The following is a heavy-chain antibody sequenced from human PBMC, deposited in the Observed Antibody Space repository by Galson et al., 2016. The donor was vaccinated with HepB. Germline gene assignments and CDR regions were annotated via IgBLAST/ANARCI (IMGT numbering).Heavy chain of an antibody. CDR3: ARHLGPPHSSSWYYALYI. CDR1: GYSFSSYW. V-gene: IGHV5-51*01. D-gene: IGHD6-13*01. Sequence: QSGAEVKKPGESLKISCKGSGYSFSSYWIGWVRQMPGKGLEWMGIIYPGDSDTRYSPSFQGQVTISADKSISTAYLQWSSLKASDTAMYYCARHLGPPHSSSWYYALYIWGQGTMVMVSS. J-gene: IGHJ3*02. CDR2: IYPGDSDT.